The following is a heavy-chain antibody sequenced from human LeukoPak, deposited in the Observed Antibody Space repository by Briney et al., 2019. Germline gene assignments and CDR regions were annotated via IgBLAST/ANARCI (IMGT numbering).Heavy chain of an antibody. CDR3: AKGGGSLDY. CDR2: TYYRSKWYN. J-gene: IGHJ4*02. V-gene: IGHV6-1*01. Sequence: RSQTLSLTCAISGDSVSGNSAGWSWIRQSPSRGLEWLGRTYYRSKWYNDYAVSVKGRITINPDTSKNQFSLQLNSVTPEDTAVYYCAKGGGSLDYWGRGTLVTVSS. CDR1: GDSVSGNSAG. D-gene: IGHD1-26*01.